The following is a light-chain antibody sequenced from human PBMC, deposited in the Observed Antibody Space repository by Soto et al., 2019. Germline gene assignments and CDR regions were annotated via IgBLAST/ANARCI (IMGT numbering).Light chain of an antibody. CDR3: SSYTSSSTSV. CDR2: EVS. Sequence: QSLRTQPACVSGSPGQSITISCTGTISDVGGYNYVSWYQQHPGKAPKLMIYEVSNRPSGVSNRFSGSKSGNTASLTISGLQAEDEADYYCSSYTSSSTSVFGTGTKVTVL. J-gene: IGLJ1*01. CDR1: ISDVGGYNY. V-gene: IGLV2-14*01.